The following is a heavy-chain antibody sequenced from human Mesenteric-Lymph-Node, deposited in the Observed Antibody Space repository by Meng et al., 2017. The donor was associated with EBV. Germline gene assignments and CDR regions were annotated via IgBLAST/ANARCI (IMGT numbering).Heavy chain of an antibody. J-gene: IGHJ4*02. CDR1: GFTFSNYS. V-gene: IGHV3-11*01. CDR3: ARDGCGGDCYSSFDL. Sequence: VHLVGSVGGLFKPGGSRRLSCAASGFTFSNYSMSWIRQAPGKGLEWVSYIGRSASNIYYADSVKGRFTISRDNTKNSLDLQMNSLTAEDTAVYYCARDGCGGDCYSSFDLWGQGTLVTVSS. D-gene: IGHD2-21*02. CDR2: IGRSASNI.